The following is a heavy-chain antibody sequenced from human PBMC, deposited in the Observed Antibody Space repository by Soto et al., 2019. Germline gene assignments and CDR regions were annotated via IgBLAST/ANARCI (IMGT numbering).Heavy chain of an antibody. D-gene: IGHD3-22*01. CDR1: GYSFAGYW. CDR2: IDPSDSQT. J-gene: IGHJ4*01. CDR3: ARQIYDSDRGPKCKYYLDY. Sequence: PGESLKISCKGSGYSFAGYWITWVRQKPGKGLEWMGRIDPSDSQTYYSPSFRGHVTISVTKSITTVFLQWSSLRASDTAMYYCARQIYDSDRGPKCKYYLDYGCQGTPLTVSS. V-gene: IGHV5-10-1*01.